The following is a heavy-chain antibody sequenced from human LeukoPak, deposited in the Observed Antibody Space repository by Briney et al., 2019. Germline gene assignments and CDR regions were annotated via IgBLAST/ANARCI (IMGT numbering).Heavy chain of an antibody. J-gene: IGHJ5*02. CDR1: GFTFSSYA. Sequence: GGSLRLSCGASGFTFSSYAMHWVRQAPGKGLEWVAVISYDGSNKYYADSVKGRFTISRDNSKNTLYLQMNSLRAEDTAVYYCARGGFDPWGQGTLVTVSS. CDR3: ARGGFDP. V-gene: IGHV3-30-3*01. D-gene: IGHD3-16*01. CDR2: ISYDGSNK.